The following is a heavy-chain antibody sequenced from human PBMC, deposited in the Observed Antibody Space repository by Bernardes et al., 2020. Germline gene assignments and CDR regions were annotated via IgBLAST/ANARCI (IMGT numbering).Heavy chain of an antibody. CDR2: ISSSSSTI. CDR1: GFTFRSSS. Sequence: VGSLFLSCAASGFTFRSSSMNWVRQDPGPGLAWVSYISSSSSTIYYADSVKGRFTISRDNAKNSLYLQMNSLRAEDTAVYYCATLGPGRVFDYWGQGTLVTVSS. J-gene: IGHJ4*02. V-gene: IGHV3-48*01. CDR3: ATLGPGRVFDY. D-gene: IGHD2-15*01.